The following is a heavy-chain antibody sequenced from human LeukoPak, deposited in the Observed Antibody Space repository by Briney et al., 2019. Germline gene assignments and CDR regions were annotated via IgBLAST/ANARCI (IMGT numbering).Heavy chain of an antibody. Sequence: PGGSLRLSCAASGFTFSSYEMNWVRQAPGKGLEWVSYINGGGSTIYYADSVKGRFTISRDNAKNSLYLQMSSLRAEDTAAYYCARDAHYYDSSGYFRAPFEYWGQGTLVTVSS. J-gene: IGHJ4*02. CDR2: INGGGSTI. V-gene: IGHV3-48*03. CDR3: ARDAHYYDSSGYFRAPFEY. D-gene: IGHD3-22*01. CDR1: GFTFSSYE.